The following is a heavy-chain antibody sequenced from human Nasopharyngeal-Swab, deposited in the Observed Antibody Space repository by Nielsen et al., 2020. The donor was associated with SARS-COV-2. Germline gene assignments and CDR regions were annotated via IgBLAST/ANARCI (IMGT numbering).Heavy chain of an antibody. CDR3: ARDPTVTTDYYYYYYMDV. Sequence: WVRQAPGQRLEWMGWINAGNGNTKYSQKFQGRVTITSDTSASTAYMELSSLRSEDTAVYYCARDPTVTTDYYYYYYMDVWGKGTTVTVSS. D-gene: IGHD4-17*01. CDR2: INAGNGNT. V-gene: IGHV1-3*01. J-gene: IGHJ6*03.